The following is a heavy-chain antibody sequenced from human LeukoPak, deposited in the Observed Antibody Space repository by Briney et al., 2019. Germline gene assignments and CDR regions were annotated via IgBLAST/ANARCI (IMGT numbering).Heavy chain of an antibody. Sequence: GGSLRLSCAASAFTFSSYSMNWVRQAPGKGLEWVSSISSSGSYIYYADSVKGRFTISRDNAKNSLYLQMNSLRAEDTAVYYCARVGYYDSSGYRAAWYFDLWGRGTLVTVSS. CDR2: ISSSGSYI. CDR3: ARVGYYDSSGYRAAWYFDL. D-gene: IGHD3-22*01. J-gene: IGHJ2*01. CDR1: AFTFSSYS. V-gene: IGHV3-21*01.